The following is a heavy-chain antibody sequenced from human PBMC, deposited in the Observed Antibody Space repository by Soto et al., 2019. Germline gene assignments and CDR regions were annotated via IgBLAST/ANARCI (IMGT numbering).Heavy chain of an antibody. D-gene: IGHD1-26*01. J-gene: IGHJ4*02. CDR3: AKESTVGSPGDYFDS. V-gene: IGHV3-23*01. CDR1: GFTFSSYD. Sequence: GGSLRLSCAASGFTFSSYDMNWVRQAPGKGLEWVSAIGVYANTYYADSVKGRFTISRDDSRNTVHLQLNSLRVDDTAVYYCAKESTVGSPGDYFDSWGQGTLVTVSS. CDR2: IGVYANT.